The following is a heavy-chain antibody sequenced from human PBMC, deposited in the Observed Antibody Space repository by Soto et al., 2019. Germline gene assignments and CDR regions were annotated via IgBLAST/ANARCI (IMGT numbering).Heavy chain of an antibody. V-gene: IGHV4-4*02. CDR2: IYHSGST. D-gene: IGHD6-13*01. CDR3: ARDLLVAAAGTLSGITNYYYYGMDV. Sequence: QVQLQESGPGLVKPSGTLSLTCAVSGGSISSSNWWSWVRQPPGKGLEWIGEIYHSGSTNYNPSRNSRVTISVDKSKNQFSLKLSSVTAADTAVYYCARDLLVAAAGTLSGITNYYYYGMDVWGQGTTVTVSS. J-gene: IGHJ6*02. CDR1: GGSISSSNW.